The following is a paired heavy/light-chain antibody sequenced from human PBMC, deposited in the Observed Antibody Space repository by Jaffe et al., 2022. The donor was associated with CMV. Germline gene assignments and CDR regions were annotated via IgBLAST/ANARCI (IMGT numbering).Heavy chain of an antibody. CDR1: GASTSSSSYY. D-gene: IGHD3-3*01. CDR3: ARHVSYFWSGYYTGFEY. V-gene: IGHV4-39*01. J-gene: IGHJ4*02. Sequence: QVQLQESGPGLVKPSETLSLTCTVSGASTSSSSYYWAWIRQPPGKGLEWIGSIFYSGSSYYNPSLKSRVTMSIDTSKNEFSVKLSSVTAADTAVYYCARHVSYFWSGYYTGFEYWGQGTLVTVSS. CDR2: IFYSGSS.
Light chain of an antibody. CDR2: DVS. Sequence: QSALTQPASVSGSPGQSITISCTGTSSDVGGYNYVSWCQQHPGKVPKLIIYDVSNRPSGVSDRFSGSKSGNTASLTISGLQADDEAAYYCSSYTSSGTVVFGGGTKLSVL. J-gene: IGLJ2*01. CDR3: SSYTSSGTVV. V-gene: IGLV2-14*03. CDR1: SSDVGGYNY.